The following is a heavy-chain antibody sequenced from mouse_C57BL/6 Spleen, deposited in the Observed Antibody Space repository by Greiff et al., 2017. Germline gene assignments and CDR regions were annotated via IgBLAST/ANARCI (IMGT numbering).Heavy chain of an antibody. V-gene: IGHV5-12*01. CDR3: ARHGSSYRYWYFDV. Sequence: EVKLMESGGGLVQPGGSLKLSCAASGFTFSDYYMYWVRQTPEKRLEWVAYISNGGGSTYYPDTVKGRFTISRDNAKNTLYLQMSRLKSEDTAMYYCARHGSSYRYWYFDVWGTGTTVTVSS. CDR1: GFTFSDYY. D-gene: IGHD1-1*01. CDR2: ISNGGGST. J-gene: IGHJ1*03.